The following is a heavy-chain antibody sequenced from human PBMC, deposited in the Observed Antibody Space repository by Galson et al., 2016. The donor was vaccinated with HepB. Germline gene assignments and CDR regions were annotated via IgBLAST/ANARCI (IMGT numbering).Heavy chain of an antibody. V-gene: IGHV3-23*01. CDR1: GLTFSNYA. Sequence: SLRLSCAVSGLTFSNYAMSWVRQAPGKGLEWVSATSGSGARSTSGATYYADSARGRFTISRDNSKNTLYLQLNTLRDEDPALYYCDKAGYNHHERHNWFNSWGQGTLVTVSS. J-gene: IGHJ5*01. CDR3: DKAGYNHHERHNWFNS. CDR2: TSGSGARSTSGAT. D-gene: IGHD1-14*01.